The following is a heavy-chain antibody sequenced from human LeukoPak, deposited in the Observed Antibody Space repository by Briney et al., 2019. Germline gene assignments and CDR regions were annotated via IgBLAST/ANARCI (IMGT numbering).Heavy chain of an antibody. CDR1: GGSIGSGGYN. Sequence: TTSETLSLTCTVSGGSIGSGGYNWGWIRQHPGKGLEWIGYIYSSGSTYYNPSLKSRVTISVDTSKNQFSLKLSSVTAADTAVYYCARGGYSYGQGSFDYWGQGTLVTVSS. V-gene: IGHV4-31*03. D-gene: IGHD5-18*01. J-gene: IGHJ4*02. CDR2: IYSSGST. CDR3: ARGGYSYGQGSFDY.